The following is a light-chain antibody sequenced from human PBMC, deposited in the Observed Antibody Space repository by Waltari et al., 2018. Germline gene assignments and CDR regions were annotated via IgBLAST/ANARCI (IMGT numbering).Light chain of an antibody. CDR3: QQYNGYPPYT. CDR1: HSLDNY. V-gene: IGKV1-5*03. Sequence: CRASHSLDNYLAWYQQKPGKAPKLLIYKASNLESGVPSRFSGSGSGTEFTLTISSLQPDDFATYYCQQYNGYPPYTFGQGTKLEI. CDR2: KAS. J-gene: IGKJ2*01.